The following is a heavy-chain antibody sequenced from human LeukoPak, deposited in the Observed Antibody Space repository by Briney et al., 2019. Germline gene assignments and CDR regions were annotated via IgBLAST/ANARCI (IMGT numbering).Heavy chain of an antibody. CDR1: GGSISSHY. CDR3: ARDEGSCGQTGLGY. V-gene: IGHV4-59*11. D-gene: IGHD1-14*01. J-gene: IGHJ4*02. CDR2: IYYSGST. Sequence: PSETLSLTCTVSGGSISSHYWSWIRQPPGKGLEWIGYIYYSGSTNYNPSLKSRVTISVDTSKNQFSLKLSSVTAADTAVYYCARDEGSCGQTGLGYWGQGTLVTVSS.